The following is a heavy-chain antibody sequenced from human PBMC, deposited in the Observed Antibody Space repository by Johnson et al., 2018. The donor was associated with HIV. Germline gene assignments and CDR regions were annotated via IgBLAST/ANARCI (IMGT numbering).Heavy chain of an antibody. Sequence: VQLVESGGGLVQPGGSLRLSCAASGFTVSSNYMSWVRQAPGKGLEWVSGIRWNSGSIGYADSVKGRFTISRDNAKHSLYLQMNSLSAADTAWYYCARDGRRGRSGAFDIWGQGTLVTVSS. CDR3: ARDGRRGRSGAFDI. CDR2: IRWNSGSI. J-gene: IGHJ3*02. V-gene: IGHV3-20*04. CDR1: GFTVSSNY.